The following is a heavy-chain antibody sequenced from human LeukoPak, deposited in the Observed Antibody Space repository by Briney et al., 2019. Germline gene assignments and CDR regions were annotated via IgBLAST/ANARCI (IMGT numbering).Heavy chain of an antibody. CDR1: GFTFSHYW. D-gene: IGHD5-12*01. Sequence: GGSPRLSCAASGFTFSHYWMTWVRQAPGKGLEWVAQINQDGSEEYYMDSVKARFTISRDNAKNSVFLQMNSLRAEDTAVYYCVRDGGVSGYDLLDYWGQGTLVTVSS. J-gene: IGHJ4*02. CDR3: VRDGGVSGYDLLDY. CDR2: INQDGSEE. V-gene: IGHV3-7*01.